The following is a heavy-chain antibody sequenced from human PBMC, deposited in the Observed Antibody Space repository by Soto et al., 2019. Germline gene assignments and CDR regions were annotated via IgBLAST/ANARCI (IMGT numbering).Heavy chain of an antibody. D-gene: IGHD3-3*01. Sequence: ASVKVSCKVSGYTLTELSMHWVRQAPGKGLEWMGGFDPEDGETIYAQKFQGRVTMTEDTSTDTAYMELSSLRSEDTAVYYCAINVGVTIFGVVTYYFDYWGQGTLVTVSS. CDR2: FDPEDGET. CDR3: AINVGVTIFGVVTYYFDY. V-gene: IGHV1-24*01. J-gene: IGHJ4*02. CDR1: GYTLTELS.